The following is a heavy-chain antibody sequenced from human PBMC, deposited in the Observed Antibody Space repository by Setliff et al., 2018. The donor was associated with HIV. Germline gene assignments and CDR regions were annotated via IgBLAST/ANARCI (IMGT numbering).Heavy chain of an antibody. CDR1: GYFISSGYY. D-gene: IGHD5-18*01. Sequence: PSETLSLTCGVSGYFISSGYYWAWIRQSPGKGLEWIGTIYHSGSTNYNPSLKSRVTISVETSKNQFSLKLSSVTAADTAVYYCARGRRYSYGYDYWGQGTLVTVSS. V-gene: IGHV4-38-2*01. CDR2: IYHSGST. J-gene: IGHJ4*02. CDR3: ARGRRYSYGYDY.